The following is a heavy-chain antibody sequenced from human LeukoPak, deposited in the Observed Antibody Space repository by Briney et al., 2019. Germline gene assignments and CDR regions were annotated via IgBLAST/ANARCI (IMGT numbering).Heavy chain of an antibody. Sequence: SETLSLTCTVSGGSISSSSYYWGWIRQPPGKGLEWIGSIYYSGSTYYNPSLKSRVTISVDTSKNQFSLKLSSVTAADTAVYYCARGIPGYFGTSGYYYEYWGQGTLVTVSS. V-gene: IGHV4-39*01. CDR2: IYYSGST. CDR3: ARGIPGYFGTSGYYYEY. D-gene: IGHD3-22*01. CDR1: GGSISSSSYY. J-gene: IGHJ4*02.